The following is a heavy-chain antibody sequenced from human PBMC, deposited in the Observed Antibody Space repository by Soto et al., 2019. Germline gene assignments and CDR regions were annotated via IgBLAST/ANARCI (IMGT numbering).Heavy chain of an antibody. V-gene: IGHV5-51*01. J-gene: IGHJ6*02. Sequence: PGESLKISCKGSGYSFTSYWIGWVRQMPGKGLEWMGIIYPGDSDTRYSPSFQGQVTISADKSISTAYLQWSSLKASDTAMYYCARRRDSSGIQGYYYGMDVWGQGSTDTVSS. D-gene: IGHD6-19*01. CDR3: ARRRDSSGIQGYYYGMDV. CDR2: IYPGDSDT. CDR1: GYSFTSYW.